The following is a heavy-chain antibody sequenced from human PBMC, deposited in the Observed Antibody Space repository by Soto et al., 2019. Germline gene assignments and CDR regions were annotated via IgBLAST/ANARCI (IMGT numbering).Heavy chain of an antibody. D-gene: IGHD5-12*01. J-gene: IGHJ4*02. V-gene: IGHV1-18*01. CDR2: ISAYNGNT. Sequence: QVQLVQSGAEVKKPGASVKVSCKASGYTFTSYGITWVRQAPGQGLEWMGWISAYNGNTNYAQKFQGRVTLTTDTSTSTAYMELRSLRSDDTAVYYCAREVSGYDFPHLEGTIDYWGQGTLVTVSS. CDR3: AREVSGYDFPHLEGTIDY. CDR1: GYTFTSYG.